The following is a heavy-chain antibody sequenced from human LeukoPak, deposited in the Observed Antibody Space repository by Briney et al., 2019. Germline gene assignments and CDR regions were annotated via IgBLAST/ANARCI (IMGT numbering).Heavy chain of an antibody. Sequence: GGSLRLSCAASGFTFSSYSMNWVREAPGKGLEWVSSISSSSSYIYYADSVKGRFTISRDNAKNSLYLQMNSLRAEDTALYYCARDGSTRFPYAFDIWGQGTMVTVSS. D-gene: IGHD1/OR15-1a*01. J-gene: IGHJ3*02. CDR1: GFTFSSYS. CDR3: ARDGSTRFPYAFDI. V-gene: IGHV3-21*01. CDR2: ISSSSSYI.